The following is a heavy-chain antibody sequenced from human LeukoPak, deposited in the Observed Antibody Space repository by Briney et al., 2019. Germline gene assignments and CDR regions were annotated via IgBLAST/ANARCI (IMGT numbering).Heavy chain of an antibody. J-gene: IGHJ6*03. CDR1: GGSISSYY. Sequence: PSETLSLTCTVSGGSISSYYWSWIRQPPGKGLEWIGYIYYSGSTNYNPSLKSRVTISVDTSKNQFSLKLSSVTAADTAVYYCARVAMVRGASGIYYMDVWGKGTTVTISS. D-gene: IGHD3-10*01. CDR3: ARVAMVRGASGIYYMDV. CDR2: IYYSGST. V-gene: IGHV4-59*01.